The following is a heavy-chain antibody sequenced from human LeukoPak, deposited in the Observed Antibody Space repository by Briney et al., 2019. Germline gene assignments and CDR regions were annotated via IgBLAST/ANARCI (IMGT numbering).Heavy chain of an antibody. CDR1: GGSFSGYY. V-gene: IGHV4-34*01. CDR3: ARERRPRYSSDWYFGY. Sequence: SETLSLTCAVYGGSFSGYYWSWIRQPPGKGLEWIGEINHSGSTNYNPSLKSRVTISVDTSKNQFSLKLSSVTAADTAVYYCARERRPRYSSDWYFGYWGQGTLVTVSS. J-gene: IGHJ4*02. CDR2: INHSGST. D-gene: IGHD6-19*01.